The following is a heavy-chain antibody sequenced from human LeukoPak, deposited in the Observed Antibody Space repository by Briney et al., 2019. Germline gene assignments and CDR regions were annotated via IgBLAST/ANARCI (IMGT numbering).Heavy chain of an antibody. J-gene: IGHJ4*02. CDR2: IKEDGSEK. CDR1: GFTFSNYW. Sequence: PGGSLRLSCAASGFTFSNYWMSWVRQAPGKGLEWVANIKEDGSEKYYVDSAKGRFTISRDNAKNSLYLQMNSLRAEDTAVYYCARDRALYDRSGYYYTEDDYWGQGTLVTVSS. CDR3: ARDRALYDRSGYYYTEDDY. V-gene: IGHV3-7*01. D-gene: IGHD3-22*01.